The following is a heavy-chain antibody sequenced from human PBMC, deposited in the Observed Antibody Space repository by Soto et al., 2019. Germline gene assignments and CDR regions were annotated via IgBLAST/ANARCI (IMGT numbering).Heavy chain of an antibody. J-gene: IGHJ6*02. V-gene: IGHV4-59*01. CDR3: ARSYPNTIFGVVPSRGLDV. Sequence: PSETLSLTCIVSGGSISSNYWSWIRQPPGKGLEWIGYIYYTGSTSFNPSLKNRVIISVDTSKNQFSLKLSSVTAADTAVYYCARSYPNTIFGVVPSRGLDVWGQGTTVTVSS. CDR2: IYYTGST. D-gene: IGHD3-3*01. CDR1: GGSISSNY.